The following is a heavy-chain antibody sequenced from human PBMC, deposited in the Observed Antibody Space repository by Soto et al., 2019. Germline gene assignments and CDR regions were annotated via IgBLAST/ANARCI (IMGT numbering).Heavy chain of an antibody. Sequence: ESGGGVVQPGRSLRLSCAASGFTFSSYGMHWVRQAPGKGLEWVAVIWYDGTNKYYADSVMGRFTISRDNSKNTLYLQMNSLSAEDTAVYYCARDRGAVAGTRYYYGMDVW. D-gene: IGHD6-13*01. CDR1: GFTFSSYG. V-gene: IGHV3-33*01. CDR3: ARDRGAVAGTRYYYGMDV. CDR2: IWYDGTNK. J-gene: IGHJ6*01.